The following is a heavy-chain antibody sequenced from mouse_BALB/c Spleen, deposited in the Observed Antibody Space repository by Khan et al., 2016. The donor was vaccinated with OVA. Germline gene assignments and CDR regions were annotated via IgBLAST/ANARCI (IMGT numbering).Heavy chain of an antibody. Sequence: EVELVESGGGLVQPGGSLKLSCAASGFTFSSNTMSWVRQTPEKRLEWVAYITNGGGNTYSPDPVKGRFTISRDNAKNTLYLQMSSLKSEDTAMYYCARIPTFITTALDYWGQGTSVTVSS. CDR1: GFTFSSNT. V-gene: IGHV5-12-2*01. CDR3: ARIPTFITTALDY. D-gene: IGHD1-2*01. J-gene: IGHJ4*01. CDR2: ITNGGGNT.